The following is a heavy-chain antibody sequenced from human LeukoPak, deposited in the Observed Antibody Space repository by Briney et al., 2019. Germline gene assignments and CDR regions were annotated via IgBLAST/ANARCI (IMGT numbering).Heavy chain of an antibody. CDR2: INHSGST. V-gene: IGHV4-30-2*01. CDR3: ARVKSGSSGFDY. D-gene: IGHD3-10*01. Sequence: PSQTLSLTCTVSGGSISSGGFYWTWIRQPPGKGLEWIGEINHSGSTNYNPSLKSRVTISVDTSKNQFSLKLSSVTAADTAVYYCARVKSGSSGFDYWGQGTLVTVSS. J-gene: IGHJ4*02. CDR1: GGSISSGGFY.